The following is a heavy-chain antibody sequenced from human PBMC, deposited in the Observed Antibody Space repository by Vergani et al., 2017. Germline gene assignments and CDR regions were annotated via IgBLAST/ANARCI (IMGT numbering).Heavy chain of an antibody. Sequence: QLQLQESGPGLVKPSETLSLKCTVSGGSISSSSYYWGWIRQPPGKGLEWIGSIYFIGSTYYNPSLKSRVTISVDTSKNHLSLKLSSVTAADTAVYYCARRGAIYGYFDHWGQGTQVTVSS. CDR1: GGSISSSSYY. J-gene: IGHJ4*02. CDR3: ARRGAIYGYFDH. D-gene: IGHD2/OR15-2a*01. CDR2: IYFIGST. V-gene: IGHV4-39*02.